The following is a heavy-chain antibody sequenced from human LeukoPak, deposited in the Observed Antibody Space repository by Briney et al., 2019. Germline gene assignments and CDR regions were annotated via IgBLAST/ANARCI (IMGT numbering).Heavy chain of an antibody. Sequence: GGSLRLSCEASGLTVSSNYMTWVRQAPGKGLEWLSVMYSGGITYHADSVKGRFTISRDNSKNTLYLQMNSLRPDDTAVYYCAREEMTTVSASYYFFALDVWGQGATVTVSS. CDR2: MYSGGIT. D-gene: IGHD4-11*01. J-gene: IGHJ6*02. V-gene: IGHV3-66*02. CDR1: GLTVSSNY. CDR3: AREEMTTVSASYYFFALDV.